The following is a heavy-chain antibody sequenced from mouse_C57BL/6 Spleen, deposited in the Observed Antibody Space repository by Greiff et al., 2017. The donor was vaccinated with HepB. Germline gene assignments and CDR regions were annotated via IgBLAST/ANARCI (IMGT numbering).Heavy chain of an antibody. D-gene: IGHD1-1*01. CDR1: GFTFSDYY. CDR2: ISNGGGST. Sequence: EVKLMESGGGLVQPGGSLKLSCAASGFTFSDYYMYWVRQTPEKRLEWVAYISNGGGSTYYPDTVKGRFTISRDNAKNTLYLQRSRLKSEDTAMYYCARPHYYGSSYSAWFAYWGQGTLVTVSA. CDR3: ARPHYYGSSYSAWFAY. J-gene: IGHJ3*01. V-gene: IGHV5-12*01.